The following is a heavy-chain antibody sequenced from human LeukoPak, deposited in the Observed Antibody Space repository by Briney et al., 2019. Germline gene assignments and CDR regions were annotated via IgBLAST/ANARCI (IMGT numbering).Heavy chain of an antibody. Sequence: ASVKVSCKASGYNFTRNYMHWVRQAPGQGLEWMGIINPNGGSTTYAQKFQGRVTMTRDTSTSTVYMELTSLRSEDTAVYYCARTGGSGYYDTRPDFWGQGTLVTVSS. CDR3: ARTGGSGYYDTRPDF. CDR1: GYNFTRNY. V-gene: IGHV1-46*01. D-gene: IGHD3-22*01. J-gene: IGHJ4*02. CDR2: INPNGGST.